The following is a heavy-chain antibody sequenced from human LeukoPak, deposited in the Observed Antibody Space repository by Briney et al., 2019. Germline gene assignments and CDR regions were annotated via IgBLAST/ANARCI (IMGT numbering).Heavy chain of an antibody. D-gene: IGHD5-24*01. V-gene: IGHV3-33*01. Sequence: GRSLRLSCAASGFTFSSYGMHWVRQAPGKGLEWVAVIWYDGSNKYNADSVKGRFTISRDNSKNTLYLQMNSLRAEDTAVYYCARGRWLQWGFDYWGQGTLVTVSS. CDR2: IWYDGSNK. J-gene: IGHJ4*02. CDR3: ARGRWLQWGFDY. CDR1: GFTFSSYG.